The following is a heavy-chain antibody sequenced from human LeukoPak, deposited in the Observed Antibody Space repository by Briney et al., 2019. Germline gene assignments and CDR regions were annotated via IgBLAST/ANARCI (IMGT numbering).Heavy chain of an antibody. J-gene: IGHJ5*02. CDR1: GGSISSHY. V-gene: IGHV4-59*11. D-gene: IGHD2-15*01. CDR3: ARWVVAATHNWFDP. CDR2: IYYSGST. Sequence: SETLSLTCTVSGGSISSHYWSWIRQPPGKGLEWIGYIYYSGSTNYNPSLQSRVTISVDTSKNPFSLKLSSVTAADTAVYYCARWVVAATHNWFDPWGQGTLVTVSS.